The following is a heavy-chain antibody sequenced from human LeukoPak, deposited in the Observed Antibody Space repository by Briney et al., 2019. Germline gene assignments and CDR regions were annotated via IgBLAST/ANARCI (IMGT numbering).Heavy chain of an antibody. D-gene: IGHD2-2*01. CDR2: INPSGGST. J-gene: IGHJ3*02. V-gene: IGHV1-46*01. Sequence: EASVKVSCKASGYTFTSYYMHWVRQAPGQGLEWMGIINPSGGSTSYAQKFQGRVTMTRDTSTSTVYMELSSLRSEDTAVYYCARGSVPAAPHASSGAFDIWGQGTMVTVSS. CDR3: ARGSVPAAPHASSGAFDI. CDR1: GYTFTSYY.